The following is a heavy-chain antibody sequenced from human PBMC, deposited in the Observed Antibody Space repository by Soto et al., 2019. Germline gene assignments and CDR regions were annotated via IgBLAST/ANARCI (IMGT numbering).Heavy chain of an antibody. D-gene: IGHD2-2*01. V-gene: IGHV1-69*13. CDR3: ARHDCISTSCYYYYYYGMDV. J-gene: IGHJ6*02. CDR1: GGTFSSYA. CDR2: IIPIFGAA. Sequence: SVKVSCKASGGTFSSYAISWVRQAPGQGLEWMGGIIPIFGAANYAQKFQGRVTITADESTSTAYMELSSLRSEDTAVYYCARHDCISTSCYYYYYYGMDVWGQGTTVTVSS.